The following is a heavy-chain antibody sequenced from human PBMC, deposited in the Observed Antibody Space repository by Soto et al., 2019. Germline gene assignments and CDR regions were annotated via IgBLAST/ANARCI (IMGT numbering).Heavy chain of an antibody. CDR2: ISANTGNT. D-gene: IGHD1-26*01. CDR3: ARDGRYSGSYGRYYFDY. V-gene: IGHV1-18*01. CDR1: GYTFTSYG. J-gene: IGHJ4*02. Sequence: QVQLVQSGAEVKKPGASVKVSCKASGYTFTSYGISWVRQAPGQGLEWMGWISANTGNTNFAQKLQGRVTMTTDTSTSTAYMELRSLRSDDTAVYYCARDGRYSGSYGRYYFDYWGQGTLVTVSS.